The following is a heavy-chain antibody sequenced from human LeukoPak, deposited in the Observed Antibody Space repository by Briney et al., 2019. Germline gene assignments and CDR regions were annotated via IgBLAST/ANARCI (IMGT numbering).Heavy chain of an antibody. J-gene: IGHJ4*02. CDR2: ISNSGVST. D-gene: IGHD3-16*02. V-gene: IGHV3-23*01. Sequence: GGSLRLSFAASGFTFSNYAMTGVRQAPGKGLEWFSGISNSGVSTYYADSVKGRFSISRDNSKNTLYLQMNSLRAEDTAVYYCAKGLRLGELSSGFDYWGQGTLVTVSS. CDR3: AKGLRLGELSSGFDY. CDR1: GFTFSNYA.